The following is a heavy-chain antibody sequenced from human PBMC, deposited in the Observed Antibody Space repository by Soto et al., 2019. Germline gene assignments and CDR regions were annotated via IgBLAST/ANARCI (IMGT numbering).Heavy chain of an antibody. CDR1: GFTFSTYA. D-gene: IGHD3-10*01. J-gene: IGHJ4*02. V-gene: IGHV3-23*01. CDR3: AKQRAGYGSGSDTFYFDF. CDR2: LSGSGGTT. Sequence: EVQLLVSGGGLVQPGGSRRLSCSTSGFTFSTYAMNWVRQAPGKGLEWVSALSGSGGTTYYADSVRGRFTISRDNSKNPLFLQMSSLRAEDTALYYCAKQRAGYGSGSDTFYFDFWGQGTLVTVSS.